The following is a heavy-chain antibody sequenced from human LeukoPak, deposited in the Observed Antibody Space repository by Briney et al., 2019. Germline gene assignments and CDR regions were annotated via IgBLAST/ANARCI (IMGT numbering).Heavy chain of an antibody. D-gene: IGHD1-26*01. J-gene: IGHJ4*02. CDR3: ARGGYYTTSSYDY. CDR2: IHYSGST. V-gene: IGHV4-59*01. CDR1: GGSIRSYY. Sequence: SETLSLTCTVSGGSIRSYYWSWIRQPPGKGLEWIGYIHYSGSTNYNPSLKSRVTISVDTSKNQFSLKLSSVTAADTAVYYCARGGYYTTSSYDYWGQGTLVTVSS.